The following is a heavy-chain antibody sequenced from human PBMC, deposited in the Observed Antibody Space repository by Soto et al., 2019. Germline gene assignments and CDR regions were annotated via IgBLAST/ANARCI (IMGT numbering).Heavy chain of an antibody. Sequence: EVQLVESGGGLVQPGESLTLSCAASGFTFSSYWMHWVRQAPGKGLVWVSRIKSDGSGTYYADFVKGRLTISRDNAKNRLYLQMNSLRVEDTAVYFCALGVGDRYDGNGYLGRHWGQGTLVTVSS. D-gene: IGHD3-22*01. CDR1: GFTFSSYW. CDR2: IKSDGSGT. J-gene: IGHJ4*02. CDR3: ALGVGDRYDGNGYLGRH. V-gene: IGHV3-74*01.